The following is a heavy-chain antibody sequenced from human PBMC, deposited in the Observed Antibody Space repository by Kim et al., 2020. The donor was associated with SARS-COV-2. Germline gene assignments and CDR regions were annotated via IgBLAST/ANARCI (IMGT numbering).Heavy chain of an antibody. Sequence: LSLTCAASGFTVSGNYMSWVRQAPGKGLEWVSALYSGGTTFYAESVRGRFTISGDNSKNTLYLQMNSLRAEDTAVYYCATQRADTKMFDNWGPGTLV. CDR3: ATQRADTKMFDN. J-gene: IGHJ4*02. D-gene: IGHD2-8*01. CDR2: LYSGGTT. V-gene: IGHV3-53*01. CDR1: GFTVSGNY.